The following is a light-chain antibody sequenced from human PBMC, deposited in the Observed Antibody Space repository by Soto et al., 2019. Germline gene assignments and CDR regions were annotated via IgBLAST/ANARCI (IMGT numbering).Light chain of an antibody. J-gene: IGKJ1*01. CDR3: QQYYSTPRT. CDR2: WAS. Sequence: DIVMTQSPDSLAESLGERATINCKSSQSVLYSSNNKNYLAWYQQKPGQPPKLLIYWASTRESGVPDRFSGSGSGTDFNLTISSLQAEDVAVYCCQQYYSTPRTFGQGTKVEIK. CDR1: QSVLYSSNNKNY. V-gene: IGKV4-1*01.